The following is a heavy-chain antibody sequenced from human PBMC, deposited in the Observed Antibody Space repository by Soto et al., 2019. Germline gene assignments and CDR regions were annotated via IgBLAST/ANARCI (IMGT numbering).Heavy chain of an antibody. CDR3: ARFLGGAGSYYDGQNYNYYNGMDV. CDR2: IIPVFGTA. J-gene: IGHJ6*02. D-gene: IGHD3-10*01. V-gene: IGHV1-69*01. Sequence: QAQLVQSGAEVKKPGSSVKVSCKASGGPYNSFAISWVRQAPGQGLEWIGGIIPVFGTATYAQKFKGRVTITAEESTRTAYMELSSLTSEDTAVYYCARFLGGAGSYYDGQNYNYYNGMDVWGQGTTVTVSS. CDR1: GGPYNSFA.